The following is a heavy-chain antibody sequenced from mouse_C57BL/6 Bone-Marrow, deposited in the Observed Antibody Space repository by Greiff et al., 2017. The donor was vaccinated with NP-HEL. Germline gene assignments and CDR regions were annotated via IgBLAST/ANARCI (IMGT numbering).Heavy chain of an antibody. CDR2: IDPSDSYT. D-gene: IGHD1-1*01. CDR3: ASSSYYYGSSFPLDY. J-gene: IGHJ2*01. Sequence: QVHVKQPGAELVRPGTSVKLSCTASGYTFTSYWMHWVKQRPGQGLEWIGVIDPSDSYTNYNQKFKGKATLTVDTSSSTAYMQLSSLTSEDSAVYYCASSSYYYGSSFPLDYWGQGTTLTVSS. V-gene: IGHV1-59*01. CDR1: GYTFTSYW.